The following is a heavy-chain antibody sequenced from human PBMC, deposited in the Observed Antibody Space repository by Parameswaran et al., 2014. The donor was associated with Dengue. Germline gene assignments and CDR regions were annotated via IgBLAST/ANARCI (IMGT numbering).Heavy chain of an antibody. D-gene: IGHD4-23*01. J-gene: IGHJ6*02. CDR2: INPNSGGT. CDR3: ARHGGSLDYYYYGMDV. V-gene: IGHV1-2*06. Sequence: WVRQAPGQGLEWMGRINPNSGGTNYAQKFQGRVTMTRDTSISTAYMELSRLRSDDTAVYYCARHGGSLDYYYYGMDVWGQGTTVTVSS.